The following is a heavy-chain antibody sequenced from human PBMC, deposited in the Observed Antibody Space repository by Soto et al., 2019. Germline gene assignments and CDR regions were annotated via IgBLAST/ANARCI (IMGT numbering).Heavy chain of an antibody. Sequence: QVQLVQSGAEEKKPGASVKVSYKASGYTLTRYTMHWVRQAPGQRLEWMGWINAGNGNTKYSQKFQGRVTITRDTSASTAYMELSSLRSEDKAVYYCARGEKVVWFSAFDIWGQGTMVTVSS. J-gene: IGHJ3*02. CDR3: ARGEKVVWFSAFDI. V-gene: IGHV1-3*05. D-gene: IGHD2-15*01. CDR1: GYTLTRYT. CDR2: INAGNGNT.